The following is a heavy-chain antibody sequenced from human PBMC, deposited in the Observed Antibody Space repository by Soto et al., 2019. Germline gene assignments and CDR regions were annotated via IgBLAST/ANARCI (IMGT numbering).Heavy chain of an antibody. D-gene: IGHD7-27*01. Sequence: SETLSLTCGVYSGSFSGYYWSWIRQPPGKGLEWIGEINHNGDTNYNPSLKSRVTISVDTSKNLFYLNLTSVSAADTAVYYCARGPWDYYYYGMDVWDQGATVTVSS. CDR3: ARGPWDYYYYGMDV. V-gene: IGHV4-34*01. CDR2: INHNGDT. CDR1: SGSFSGYY. J-gene: IGHJ6*02.